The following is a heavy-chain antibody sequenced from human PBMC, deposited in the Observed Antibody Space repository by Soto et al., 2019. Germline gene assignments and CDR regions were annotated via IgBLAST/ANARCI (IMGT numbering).Heavy chain of an antibody. CDR2: IYSGGST. J-gene: IGHJ6*02. CDR3: ATVLPGSGWYKGGYYYYGMDV. CDR1: GFTVSSNY. D-gene: IGHD6-19*01. V-gene: IGHV3-53*01. Sequence: PGGSLRLSCAASGFTVSSNYMSWVRQAPGKGLEWVSVIYSGGSTYYADSVKGRFTISRDNSKNTLYLQMNSLRAEDTAGYYCATVLPGSGWYKGGYYYYGMDVWGQGTTVTVSS.